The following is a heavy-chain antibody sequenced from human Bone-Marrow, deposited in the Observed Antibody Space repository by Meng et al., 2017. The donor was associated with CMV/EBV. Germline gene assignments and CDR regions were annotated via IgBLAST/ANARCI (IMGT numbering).Heavy chain of an antibody. CDR1: GGSISSSSYY. D-gene: IGHD2-2*01. Sequence: SETLSLTCTVSGGSISSSSYYWGWIRQPPGKGLEWIGSIYYSGSTYYNPSLKSRVTISVDTSKNQFSLKLSSVTAADTAVYYCARDFVVPAANNWFDPWGQGTLVTVSS. CDR3: ARDFVVPAANNWFDP. V-gene: IGHV4-39*07. CDR2: IYYSGST. J-gene: IGHJ5*02.